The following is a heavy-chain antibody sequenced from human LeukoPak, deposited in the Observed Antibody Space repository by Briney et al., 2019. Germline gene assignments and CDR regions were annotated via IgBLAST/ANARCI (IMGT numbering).Heavy chain of an antibody. CDR3: AKAAHSAVAGSLLDY. J-gene: IGHJ4*02. CDR1: GFTFDDYA. Sequence: PGRSLRLSCAASGFTFDDYAMHWVRQAPGKGLEWVSGISWNSGSIGYADSVKGRFTISRDNAKNSLYLQMNSLRAEGTALYYCAKAAHSAVAGSLLDYWGQGTLVTVSS. V-gene: IGHV3-9*01. CDR2: ISWNSGSI. D-gene: IGHD6-19*01.